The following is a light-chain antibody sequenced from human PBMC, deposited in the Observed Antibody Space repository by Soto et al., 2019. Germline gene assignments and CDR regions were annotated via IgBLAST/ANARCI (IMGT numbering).Light chain of an antibody. V-gene: IGKV3-20*01. CDR2: GAA. Sequence: EIVLTQSPGTLSFSPGERATLSCRASQSVSSSYLAWYQQKPGQAPRLLIYGAASRASGIPDRFSGSGSGTDFTLTVSRLEREDFAVYYCQQYGISPYTFGQGTKLEIK. CDR1: QSVSSSY. J-gene: IGKJ2*01. CDR3: QQYGISPYT.